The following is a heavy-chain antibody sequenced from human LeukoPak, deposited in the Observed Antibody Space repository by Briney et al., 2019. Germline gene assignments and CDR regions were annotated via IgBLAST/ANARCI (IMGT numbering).Heavy chain of an antibody. CDR3: AKTLRVELED. V-gene: IGHV3-30*18. D-gene: IGHD1-26*01. CDR2: ISYDGSNK. CDR1: GFTFSSYG. Sequence: PGGSLRLSCAASGFTFSSYGMHWVRQAPGKGLEWVAVISYDGSNKYYADSVKGRFTISRDNSKNTLYLQMNSLRAEDTAVYYCAKTLRVELEDWGQGTLVTVSS. J-gene: IGHJ4*02.